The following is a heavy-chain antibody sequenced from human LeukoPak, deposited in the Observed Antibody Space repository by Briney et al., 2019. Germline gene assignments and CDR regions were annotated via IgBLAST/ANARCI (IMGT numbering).Heavy chain of an antibody. CDR3: ARAPYDILTGYYEDYFDN. Sequence: GRSLRLSCAASGFTFSNYAMHWVRQAPGKGLEWVAVIWYDGSNKYYADSVKGRFTISRDNSKNTLYLQMNSLRAEDTAVYYCARAPYDILTGYYEDYFDNWGQGTLVTVSS. V-gene: IGHV3-33*01. CDR2: IWYDGSNK. J-gene: IGHJ4*02. CDR1: GFTFSNYA. D-gene: IGHD3-9*01.